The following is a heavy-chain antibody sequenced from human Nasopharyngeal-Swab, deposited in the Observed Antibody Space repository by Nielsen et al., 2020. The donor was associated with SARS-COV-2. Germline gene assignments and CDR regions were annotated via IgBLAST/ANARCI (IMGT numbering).Heavy chain of an antibody. J-gene: IGHJ5*02. CDR3: ARDHSSSSSWWFDP. D-gene: IGHD6-6*01. Sequence: ASVKVSCKASGYTFTRNYIHWIRQAPGQGLEWMGIINPGGDYTNYAQKFQGRVTVTKDTSTGTVYMELSSLRSEDTAVYYCARDHSSSSSWWFDPWGQGTLVTVSS. V-gene: IGHV1-46*01. CDR2: INPGGDYT. CDR1: GYTFTRNY.